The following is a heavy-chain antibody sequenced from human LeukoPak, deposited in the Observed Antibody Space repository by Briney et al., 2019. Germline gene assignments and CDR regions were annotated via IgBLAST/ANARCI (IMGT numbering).Heavy chain of an antibody. J-gene: IGHJ4*02. V-gene: IGHV3-20*04. CDR3: ARDSHVGGSYGRLDY. Sequence: PGGSLRLSCAASGFTFDDYGMSWVRQAPGKGLEWVSGINWNGGSTGYADSVKGRFTISRDNAKNSLYLQMNSLRAEDTAVYYCARDSHVGGSYGRLDYWGQGTLVTVSS. CDR2: INWNGGST. CDR1: GFTFDDYG. D-gene: IGHD1-26*01.